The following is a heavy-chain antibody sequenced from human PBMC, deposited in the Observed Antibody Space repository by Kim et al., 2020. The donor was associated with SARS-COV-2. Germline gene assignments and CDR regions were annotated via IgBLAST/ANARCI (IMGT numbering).Heavy chain of an antibody. J-gene: IGHJ6*02. CDR3: ARVLVHGDYVGYYYYYGMDV. CDR1: GGSISSYY. V-gene: IGHV4-59*01. D-gene: IGHD4-17*01. Sequence: SETLSLTCTVSGGSISSYYWSWIRQPPGKGLEWIGYIYYSGSTNYNPSLKSRVTISVDTSKNQFSLKLSSVTAADTAVYYCARVLVHGDYVGYYYYYGMDVWGQGTTVTVSS. CDR2: IYYSGST.